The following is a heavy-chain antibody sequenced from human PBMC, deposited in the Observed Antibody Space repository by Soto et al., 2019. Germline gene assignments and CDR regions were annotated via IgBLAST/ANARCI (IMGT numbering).Heavy chain of an antibody. CDR1: GGTFSSYA. Sequence: QVQLVQSGAEVKKPGSSVKVSCKASGGTFSSYAISWVRQAPGQGLEWMGGSIPIFGTANYAQKLQGRVTITADESTSTAYMELSSLRSEDTAVYYCARTSINCSGGSCLVDYYYGMDVWGQGTTVTVSS. CDR3: ARTSINCSGGSCLVDYYYGMDV. CDR2: SIPIFGTA. J-gene: IGHJ6*02. V-gene: IGHV1-69*01. D-gene: IGHD2-15*01.